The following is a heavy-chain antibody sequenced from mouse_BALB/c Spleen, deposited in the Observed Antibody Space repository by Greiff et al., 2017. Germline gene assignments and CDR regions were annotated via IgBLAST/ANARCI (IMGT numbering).Heavy chain of an antibody. CDR1: GFTFSSFG. Sequence: EVKVVESGGGLVQPGGSRKLSCAASGFTFSSFGMHWVRQAPEKGLEWVAYISSGSSTIYYADTVKGRFTISRDNPKNTLFLQMTSLRSEDTAMYYCARMDYAMDYWGQGTSVTVSS. J-gene: IGHJ4*01. CDR3: ARMDYAMDY. CDR2: ISSGSSTI. V-gene: IGHV5-17*02.